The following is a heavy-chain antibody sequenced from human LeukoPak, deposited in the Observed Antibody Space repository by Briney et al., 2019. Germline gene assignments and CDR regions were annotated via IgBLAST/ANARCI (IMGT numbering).Heavy chain of an antibody. D-gene: IGHD1-26*01. CDR1: GDSISSGGYF. CDR3: ASLAYGWELPFAGG. V-gene: IGHV4-31*03. Sequence: PSQTLSLTCTVSGDSISSGGYFWSWIRQHPGKGLEWIGYIYYSGSTYYNPSLKSRVTISVDTSKNQFSLKLSSVTAADTAVYYCASLAYGWELPFAGGWGQGTLVTVSS. CDR2: IYYSGST. J-gene: IGHJ4*02.